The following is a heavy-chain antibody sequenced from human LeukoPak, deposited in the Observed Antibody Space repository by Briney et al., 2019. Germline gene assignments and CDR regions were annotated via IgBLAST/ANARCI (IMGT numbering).Heavy chain of an antibody. CDR3: AKASSSWYYFDY. V-gene: IGHV3-11*01. D-gene: IGHD6-13*01. CDR1: GFTFSDYY. Sequence: KPGGSLRLSCAASGFTFSDYYMSWIRQAPGKGLEWVSYISSSGSTIYYVDSMKGRFTISRDNAKNSLYLQMNSLRAEDTAVYSCAKASSSWYYFDYWGLGALVTVSS. J-gene: IGHJ4*02. CDR2: ISSSGSTI.